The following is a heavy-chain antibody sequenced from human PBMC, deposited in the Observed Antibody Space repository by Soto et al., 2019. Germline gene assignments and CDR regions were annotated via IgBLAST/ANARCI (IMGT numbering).Heavy chain of an antibody. CDR3: AKDLRIAVAGTDYFDS. V-gene: IGHV3-30*18. D-gene: IGHD6-19*01. CDR2: ISYDVTNK. J-gene: IGHJ4*02. Sequence: PGGSLRLSCAASGFSFSSYGMHWVRQAPGKGLEWVAVISYDVTNKYYADSVKGRFTISRDNSKNTLYLQMNSLRAEDTAVYYCAKDLRIAVAGTDYFDSWGQGTLVTVSS. CDR1: GFSFSSYG.